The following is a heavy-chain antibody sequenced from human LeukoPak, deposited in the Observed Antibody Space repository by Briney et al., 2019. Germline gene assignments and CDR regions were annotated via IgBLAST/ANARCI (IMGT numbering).Heavy chain of an antibody. CDR1: GFTFSSYA. Sequence: GGSLRLSCAASGFTFSSYAMNWIRQAPGKGLEWVSTISGSDGSTYYADSVKGRFTISRDNSKNTLYLQMNSLRAEDTAVYYCAKSKVVAATMGRFDYWGQGTLVTVSS. V-gene: IGHV3-23*01. CDR3: AKSKVVAATMGRFDY. CDR2: ISGSDGST. J-gene: IGHJ4*02. D-gene: IGHD2-15*01.